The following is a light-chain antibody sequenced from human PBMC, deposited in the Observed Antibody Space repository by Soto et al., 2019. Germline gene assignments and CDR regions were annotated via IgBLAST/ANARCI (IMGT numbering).Light chain of an antibody. J-gene: IGKJ5*01. CDR1: QSVSSSY. V-gene: IGKV3-20*01. CDR3: QQYGSSPQLT. Sequence: EIVLTQSPGTLSLSPGERATLSCRASQSVSSSYLAWYQQKPGQAPRLLIYGASSRATGIPDRFSGSGSGTDFTLTISRLEPEDFAVYYCQQYGSSPQLTFGQGTRLESK. CDR2: GAS.